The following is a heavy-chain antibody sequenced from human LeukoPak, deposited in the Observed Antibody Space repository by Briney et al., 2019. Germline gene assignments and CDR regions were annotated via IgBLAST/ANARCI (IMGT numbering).Heavy chain of an antibody. D-gene: IGHD1-14*01. CDR1: GGSISSYY. CDR3: ARDDGIAAYYYGMDV. V-gene: IGHV4-4*07. CDR2: IYTSGST. J-gene: IGHJ6*02. Sequence: KPSETLSLTCTVSGGSISSYYWSWIRQPAGKGLEWIGRIYTSGSTNYNPSLKSRVTMSVDTSKNQFSLKLSSVTAADMAVYYCARDDGIAAYYYGMDVWGQGTTVTVSS.